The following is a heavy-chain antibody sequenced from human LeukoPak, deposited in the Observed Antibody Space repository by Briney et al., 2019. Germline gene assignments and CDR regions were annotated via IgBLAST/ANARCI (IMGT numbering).Heavy chain of an antibody. J-gene: IGHJ3*02. D-gene: IGHD2-15*01. Sequence: PSETLSLTCTVSGGSISSSSYYWGWIRQPPGKGLEWIGSIYCSGSTYYNPSLKSRVTISVDTSKNQFSLKLSSVTAADTAVYYCARAVGLRGAFDIWGQGTMVTVSS. CDR1: GGSISSSSYY. V-gene: IGHV4-39*01. CDR3: ARAVGLRGAFDI. CDR2: IYCSGST.